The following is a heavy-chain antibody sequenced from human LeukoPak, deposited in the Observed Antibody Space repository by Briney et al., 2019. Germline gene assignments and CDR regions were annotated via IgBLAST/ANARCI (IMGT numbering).Heavy chain of an antibody. CDR3: AKPSRDFDSSGYSHFDY. J-gene: IGHJ4*02. CDR2: ISGPGSST. CDR1: GFTFSSYW. D-gene: IGHD3-22*01. Sequence: PPGGSLRLSCVASGFTFSSYWMTWVRQAPGKGLEWVSTISGPGSSTYSADSVKGRFTISRDNSKNTLYLQMHSLRAEDTAIYYCAKPSRDFDSSGYSHFDYWGQGTLVTVSS. V-gene: IGHV3-23*01.